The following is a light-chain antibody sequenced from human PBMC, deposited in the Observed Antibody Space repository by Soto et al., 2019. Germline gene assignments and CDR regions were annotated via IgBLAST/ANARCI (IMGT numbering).Light chain of an antibody. V-gene: IGLV2-23*01. CDR2: EGS. J-gene: IGLJ1*01. Sequence: LTQPASVSGSPGQSITISCTGTSSDVGRYNLVSWYQQHPGKAPKLMIYEGSKRPSGVPNRFSGSKSGNTASLTISGLQAEDESDYYCCSYAGTSTFYVFGTGTKVTVL. CDR1: SSDVGRYNL. CDR3: CSYAGTSTFYV.